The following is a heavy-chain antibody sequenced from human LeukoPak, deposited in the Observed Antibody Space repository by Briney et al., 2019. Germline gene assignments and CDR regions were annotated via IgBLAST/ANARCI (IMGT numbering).Heavy chain of an antibody. CDR3: AKDLAVAGNSYYFDY. D-gene: IGHD6-19*01. J-gene: IGHJ4*02. V-gene: IGHV3-23*01. CDR1: GFTFSSYA. Sequence: PGGSLRLSCAASGFTFSSYAMSWVHQAPGKGLEWVSAINGSGGSTYYADSVKGRFTISRDNSKNTLYLQMNSLRAEDTAVYYCAKDLAVAGNSYYFDYWGQGTLVTVSS. CDR2: INGSGGST.